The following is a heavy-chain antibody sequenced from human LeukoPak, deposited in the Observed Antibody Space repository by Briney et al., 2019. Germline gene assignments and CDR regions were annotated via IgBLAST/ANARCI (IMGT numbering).Heavy chain of an antibody. V-gene: IGHV3-30*18. CDR3: AKDQFGGLDP. Sequence: GRSLRLSCAASGFTFSSYGMHWVRQAPGKGLEWVAVISYDGSNKYYADSVKGRFTISRDNSKNTLYLQMNSLRAEDTAVYYCAKDQFGGLDPWGQGTLVTVSS. J-gene: IGHJ5*02. CDR2: ISYDGSNK. D-gene: IGHD3-10*01. CDR1: GFTFSSYG.